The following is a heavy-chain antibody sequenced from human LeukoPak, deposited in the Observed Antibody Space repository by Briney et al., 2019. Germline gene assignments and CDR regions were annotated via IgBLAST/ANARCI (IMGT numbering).Heavy chain of an antibody. CDR1: GFTFTSYW. CDR2: ISGSGGST. Sequence: GRSLRLSCAASGFTFTSYWMSCVRQAPRKWLEWVSSISGSGGSTYYADSVKGRFSISRDNSKNTLYLQVNSLRADDTAVYYCANSGLNRFEYWGQGALVTVSS. CDR3: ANSGLNRFEY. J-gene: IGHJ4*02. D-gene: IGHD2-15*01. V-gene: IGHV3-23*01.